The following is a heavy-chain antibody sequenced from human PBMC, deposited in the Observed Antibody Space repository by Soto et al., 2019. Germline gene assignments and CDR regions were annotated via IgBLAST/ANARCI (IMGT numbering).Heavy chain of an antibody. D-gene: IGHD3-10*01. CDR2: INAGNGNT. CDR1: GYTFTSYA. J-gene: IGHJ6*02. CDR3: ARGPYYYGSGSYSNYYYYYGMDV. V-gene: IGHV1-3*01. Sequence: ASVKVSCKASGYTFTSYAMHWVRQAPGRRLEWMGWINAGNGNTKYSQKFQGRVTITRDTSASTAYMELSSLRSEDTAVYYCARGPYYYGSGSYSNYYYYYGMDVWGQGTTVTVSS.